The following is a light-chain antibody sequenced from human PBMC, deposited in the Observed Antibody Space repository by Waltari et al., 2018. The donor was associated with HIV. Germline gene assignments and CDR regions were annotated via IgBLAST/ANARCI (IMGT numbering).Light chain of an antibody. CDR1: QDISDF. CDR3: QQYDNLPLT. Sequence: DIQMTQSPSSLSASLGDRVTITCQASQDISDFLNWYQQKPGKAPKLLIYDASNLETGVPSTFSGSGSGTDFTFTISSLQPEDIATYYCQQYDNLPLTFGGGTKVEIK. V-gene: IGKV1-33*01. CDR2: DAS. J-gene: IGKJ4*01.